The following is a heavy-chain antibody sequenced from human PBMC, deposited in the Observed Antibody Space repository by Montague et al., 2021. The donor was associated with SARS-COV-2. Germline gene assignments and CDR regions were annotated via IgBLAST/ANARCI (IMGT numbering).Heavy chain of an antibody. J-gene: IGHJ4*02. CDR3: AREYYDILTGYYKRVFDY. D-gene: IGHD3-9*01. CDR2: IDWDDDK. CDR1: GFSLSTGGMC. Sequence: PALVKPTQTLTLTCTFSGFSLSTGGMCVSWIRQPPGKALEWLARIDWDDDKYYSTSLKTRLTISKDTSKNQVVLTMTNMDPVDTATYYCAREYYDILTGYYKRVFDYWGQGTLVTVSS. V-gene: IGHV2-70*11.